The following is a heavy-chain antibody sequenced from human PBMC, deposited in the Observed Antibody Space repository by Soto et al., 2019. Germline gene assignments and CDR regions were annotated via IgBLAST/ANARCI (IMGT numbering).Heavy chain of an antibody. D-gene: IGHD3-3*01. CDR2: IYYSGST. Sequence: SETLSLTCTVSGGSISSGGYYWSWIRQHPGKGLEWIGYIYYSGSTYYNPSLKSRVTISVDTSKNQFSLKLSSVTAADTAVYYCARADDFWSGYLIGGFGYWGQGTLVTVSS. CDR1: GGSISSGGYY. CDR3: ARADDFWSGYLIGGFGY. J-gene: IGHJ4*02. V-gene: IGHV4-31*03.